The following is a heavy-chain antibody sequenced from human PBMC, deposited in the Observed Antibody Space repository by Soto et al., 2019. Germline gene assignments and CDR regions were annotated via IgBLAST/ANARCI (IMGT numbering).Heavy chain of an antibody. J-gene: IGHJ6*02. CDR2: ISPYTGNT. CDR1: GYIFVNYG. Sequence: QVQLVQSGDEVKKPGASVKVSCKASGYIFVNYGIAWVRQAPGQGLEWRGWISPYTGNTHSATKVQGRLTMTTDTSTSTAYMDLGSLTSDDTAVYYCVMVDNYVTPTRQDVWGQGTTVTVSS. CDR3: VMVDNYVTPTRQDV. V-gene: IGHV1-18*01. D-gene: IGHD3-16*01.